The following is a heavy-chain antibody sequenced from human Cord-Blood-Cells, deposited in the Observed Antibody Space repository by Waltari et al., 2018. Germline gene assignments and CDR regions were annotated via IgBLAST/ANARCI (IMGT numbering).Heavy chain of an antibody. CDR3: ATMLYYDILTGYFDY. CDR1: GGSISSSSYY. D-gene: IGHD3-9*01. Sequence: QLQLQESGPGLVKPSETLSLTCTVSGGSISSSSYYWGWIRQPPGKGLEWIGSIDYSGSTYYNPSLKSRVTISVDTSKNQFSLKLSSVTAADTAVYYCATMLYYDILTGYFDYWGQGTLVTVSS. CDR2: IDYSGST. V-gene: IGHV4-39*01. J-gene: IGHJ4*02.